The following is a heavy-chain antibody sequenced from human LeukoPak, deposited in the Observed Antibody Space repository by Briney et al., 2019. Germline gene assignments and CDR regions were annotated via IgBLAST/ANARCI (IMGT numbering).Heavy chain of an antibody. V-gene: IGHV4-39*01. D-gene: IGHD3-10*01. CDR2: IYYSGST. CDR3: ARGDPRGDFDY. J-gene: IGHJ4*02. CDR1: GGSISSSSYY. Sequence: SETLSLTCTVSGGSISSSSYYWGWIRQPPGKGLEWIGSIYYSGSTYYNPSLKSRVTISVDTSKNQFSLKLSSVTAADTAVYYCARGDPRGDFDYWGQGALVTVSS.